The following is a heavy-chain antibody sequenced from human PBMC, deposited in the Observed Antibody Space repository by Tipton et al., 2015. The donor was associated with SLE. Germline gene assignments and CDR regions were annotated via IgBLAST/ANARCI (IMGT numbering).Heavy chain of an antibody. V-gene: IGHV3-74*01. D-gene: IGHD7-27*01. J-gene: IGHJ2*01. CDR3: ARADWGSPWYFDL. CDR1: GFTFSSYW. Sequence: SLRLSCAASGFTFSSYWMHWARQAPGKGLVWASRINSDGSSTSYADSVKGRFTISRDNAKNTLYLQMNSLRAEDTAVYYCARADWGSPWYFDLWGRGTRVTVSS. CDR2: INSDGSST.